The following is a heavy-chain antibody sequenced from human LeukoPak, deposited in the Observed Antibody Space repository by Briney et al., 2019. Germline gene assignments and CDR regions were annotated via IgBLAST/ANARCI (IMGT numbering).Heavy chain of an antibody. CDR2: ISSSSSYI. D-gene: IGHD6-6*01. CDR3: ARIAAPPDY. Sequence: GGSLRLSCAASGFTFSSYSMNWVRQAPGKGLEWVSSISSSSSYIYYVDSVKGRFTISRDNAKNSLYLQMNSLRAEDTAVYYCARIAAPPDYWGQGTLVTVSS. V-gene: IGHV3-21*01. J-gene: IGHJ4*02. CDR1: GFTFSSYS.